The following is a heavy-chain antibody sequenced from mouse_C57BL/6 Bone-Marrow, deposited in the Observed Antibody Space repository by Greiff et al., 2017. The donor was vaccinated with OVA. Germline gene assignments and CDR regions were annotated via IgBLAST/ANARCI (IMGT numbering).Heavy chain of an antibody. CDR3: ARGDDYDGFAY. CDR1: GYTFTSYW. V-gene: IGHV1-72*01. J-gene: IGHJ3*01. Sequence: QVQLQQPGAELVKPGASVTLSCKASGYTFTSYWMHWVKQRPGRGLEWIGRIDPNSGGTKYNEKFKSKATLTVDKPSSTAYMQLSSLTSEDSAVYYCARGDDYDGFAYWGQGTLVTVSA. D-gene: IGHD2-4*01. CDR2: IDPNSGGT.